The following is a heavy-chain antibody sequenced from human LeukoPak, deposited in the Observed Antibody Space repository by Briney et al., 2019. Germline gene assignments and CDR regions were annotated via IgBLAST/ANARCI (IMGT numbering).Heavy chain of an antibody. V-gene: IGHV4-59*08. CDR3: TRHYDSGSSGDPDWFDP. CDR1: GASVTIDY. Sequence: LETLSLTCSVSGASVTIDYWSWIRQPPGKGLEWIGHISNSGRTTYRSSLKSRVTISLDTSRNQFSLKLTSVTAADTAIYYCTRHYDSGSSGDPDWFDPWGQGTLVTVSS. J-gene: IGHJ5*02. D-gene: IGHD3-22*01. CDR2: ISNSGRT.